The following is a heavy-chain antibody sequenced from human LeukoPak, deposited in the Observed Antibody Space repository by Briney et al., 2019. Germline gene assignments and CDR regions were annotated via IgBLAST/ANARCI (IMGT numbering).Heavy chain of an antibody. CDR1: GGSISSGDYY. Sequence: SQTLPLTCTVSGGSISSGDYYWSWIRQPPGKGLEWIGYIYYSGSTYYNPSLKSRVTISVDTSKNQFSLKLSSVTAADTAVYYCARTGNYYYGMDVWGQGTTVTVSS. D-gene: IGHD1-14*01. V-gene: IGHV4-30-4*01. CDR2: IYYSGST. CDR3: ARTGNYYYGMDV. J-gene: IGHJ6*02.